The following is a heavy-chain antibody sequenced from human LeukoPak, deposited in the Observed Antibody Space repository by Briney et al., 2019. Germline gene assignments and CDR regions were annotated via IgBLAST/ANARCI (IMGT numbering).Heavy chain of an antibody. Sequence: ATVKVSCKASGYPFSNYDINWVRQAPGQGLEWMGWMNPKSGNTGYGQKFQGRVTMTRVTSITTAYMELRSLRSDDTAVYYCTKASLAFGTKYFDPWGQGTLVTVSS. CDR1: GYPFSNYD. CDR2: MNPKSGNT. V-gene: IGHV1-8*01. D-gene: IGHD3-10*01. CDR3: TKASLAFGTKYFDP. J-gene: IGHJ5*02.